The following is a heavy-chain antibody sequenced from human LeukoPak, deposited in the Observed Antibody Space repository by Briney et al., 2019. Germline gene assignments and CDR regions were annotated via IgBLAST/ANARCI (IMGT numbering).Heavy chain of an antibody. V-gene: IGHV4-38-2*02. CDR3: ARGTYYYDSSGYQKFDP. CDR1: GYSLSSGYY. CDR2: IYHSGST. D-gene: IGHD3-22*01. Sequence: SETLSLTCTVSGYSLSSGYYWGWIRQPPGKGLEWIRSIYHSGSTYYNPSLKSRVTISVDTSKNQFSLKLSTVTAADTAVYYCARGTYYYDSSGYQKFDPWGQGTLVTVSS. J-gene: IGHJ5*02.